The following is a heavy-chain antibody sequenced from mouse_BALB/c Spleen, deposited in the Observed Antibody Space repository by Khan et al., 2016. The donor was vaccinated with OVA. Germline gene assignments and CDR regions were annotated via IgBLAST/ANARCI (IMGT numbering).Heavy chain of an antibody. CDR3: ARQPYYHYDVMDY. V-gene: IGHV2-6-1*01. CDR1: GFSLTNYG. CDR2: IWSDGST. Sequence: QVQLKESGPGLVAPSQSLSITCTISGFSLTNYGIHWVRQPPGKGLEWLVVIWSDGSTTYNSALQSRLTISKDNSKSQAFLKMNSLHTDDTAMYFCARQPYYHYDVMDYWGQGTSVTVSS. D-gene: IGHD2-10*01. J-gene: IGHJ4*01.